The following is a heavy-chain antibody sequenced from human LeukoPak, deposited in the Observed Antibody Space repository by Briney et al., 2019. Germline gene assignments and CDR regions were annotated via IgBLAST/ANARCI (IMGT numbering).Heavy chain of an antibody. V-gene: IGHV4-4*02. CDR1: GGSVSSTSW. CDR2: VHLDGRT. J-gene: IGHJ4*02. D-gene: IGHD6-25*01. CDR3: AREGGFYRPLDY. Sequence: PSETLSHTRGVSGGSVSSTSWWTWIRQPPGKGLEWIGEVHLDGRTNFNPSLKSRLTMSVDLSENHVSLKLTSVTAADTAVYYCAREGGFYRPLDYSGEGTVVSVSS.